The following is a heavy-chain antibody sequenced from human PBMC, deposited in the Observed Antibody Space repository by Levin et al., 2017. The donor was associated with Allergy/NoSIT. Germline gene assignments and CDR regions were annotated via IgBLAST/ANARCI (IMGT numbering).Heavy chain of an antibody. CDR1: GFTFSSYG. J-gene: IGHJ4*02. D-gene: IGHD3-10*01. V-gene: IGHV3-30*18. CDR2: ISYDGSNK. Sequence: GESLKISCAASGFTFSSYGMHWVRQAPGKGLEWVAVISYDGSNKYYADSVKGRFTISRDNSKNTLYLQMNSLRAEDTAVYYCAKNELWFGEFPSYFDYWGQGTLVTVSS. CDR3: AKNELWFGEFPSYFDY.